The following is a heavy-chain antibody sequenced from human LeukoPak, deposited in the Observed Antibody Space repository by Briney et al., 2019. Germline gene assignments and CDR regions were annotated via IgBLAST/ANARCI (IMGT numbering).Heavy chain of an antibody. Sequence: GGSLRLSCAASGITFNNYAMSWVRQAPGKGLEWVSAISGSGGATYYADSVKGRFTISRDNSKNTLYLQMNSLRAEDTAVYYCAKWVGSGGFRDGFDYWGQGTLVTVSS. V-gene: IGHV3-23*01. CDR1: GITFNNYA. J-gene: IGHJ4*02. CDR3: AKWVGSGGFRDGFDY. CDR2: ISGSGGAT. D-gene: IGHD3-10*01.